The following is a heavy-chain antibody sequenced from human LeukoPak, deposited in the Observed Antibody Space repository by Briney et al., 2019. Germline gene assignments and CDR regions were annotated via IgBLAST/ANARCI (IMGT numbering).Heavy chain of an antibody. J-gene: IGHJ6*02. CDR1: GGSISSGGYS. V-gene: IGHV4-30-2*01. Sequence: KSSETLSLTCAVSGGSISSGGYSWSWIRQPPGKGLEWIGYIYHSGSTYYNPSLKSRVTISVDRSKNQFSLELSSVTAADTAVYYCARGTSVWYYYYGMDVWGQGTTVTVSS. CDR2: IYHSGST. D-gene: IGHD1-7*01. CDR3: ARGTSVWYYYYGMDV.